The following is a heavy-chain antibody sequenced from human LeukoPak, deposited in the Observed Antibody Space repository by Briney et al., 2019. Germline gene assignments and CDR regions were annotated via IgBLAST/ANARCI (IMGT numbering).Heavy chain of an antibody. Sequence: GGSLRLSCAASGFTFSDYYMSWIRQAPGKGLEWVSYISSSGSTIYYADSVKGRFTISRDNAKNSLYLQMNSLRAEDTAVYYCARDFSETYYYDSSASDAFDIWGQGTMVTVSS. CDR1: GFTFSDYY. D-gene: IGHD3-22*01. CDR2: ISSSGSTI. CDR3: ARDFSETYYYDSSASDAFDI. V-gene: IGHV3-11*01. J-gene: IGHJ3*02.